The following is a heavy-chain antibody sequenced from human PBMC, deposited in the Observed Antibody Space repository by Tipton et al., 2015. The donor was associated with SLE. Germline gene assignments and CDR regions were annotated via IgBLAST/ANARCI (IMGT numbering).Heavy chain of an antibody. J-gene: IGHJ3*02. CDR2: IYYSGST. CDR3: ARGECSGGSCYPDAFDI. CDR1: GGSISSSSYY. Sequence: GLVKPSETLSLTCTVSGGSISSSSYYWGWIRQPPGKGLEWIGSIYYSGSTYYNPSLKSRVTISVDTSKNQFSLKLSSVTAADTAVYYCARGECSGGSCYPDAFDIWGQGTMVTVSS. D-gene: IGHD2-15*01. V-gene: IGHV4-39*01.